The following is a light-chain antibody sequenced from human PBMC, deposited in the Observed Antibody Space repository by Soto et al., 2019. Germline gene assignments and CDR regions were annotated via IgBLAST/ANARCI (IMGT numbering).Light chain of an antibody. CDR2: DAS. CDR1: QSVGNNY. V-gene: IGKV3-20*01. J-gene: IGKJ4*01. CDR3: QEAATSPLT. Sequence: EIVLTQSPGTLSLSPGERATLSCRATQSVGNNYLAWFQYKPSQAPRLLIYDASNSATGIPDRLSASGSGTDSTLTISRLEPEDCAVYYCQEAATSPLTLGGGTKVEIK.